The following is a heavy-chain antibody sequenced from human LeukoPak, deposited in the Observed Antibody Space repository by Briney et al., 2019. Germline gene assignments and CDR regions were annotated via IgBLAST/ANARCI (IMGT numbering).Heavy chain of an antibody. CDR1: GFTFSSSA. CDR2: IRQDGGLK. J-gene: IGHJ4*02. V-gene: IGHV3-7*01. D-gene: IGHD1-26*01. Sequence: GGSLRLSCAASGFTFSSSAMSWVRQAPGKGLEWVANIRQDGGLKHYVDSVKGRFTISRDNAENSLYLQMNSLRAEDTAVYYCAREIVGAIKSYFDYWGQGTLVTASS. CDR3: AREIVGAIKSYFDY.